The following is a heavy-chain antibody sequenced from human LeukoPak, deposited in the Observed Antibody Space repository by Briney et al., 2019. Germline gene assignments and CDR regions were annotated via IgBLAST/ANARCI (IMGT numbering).Heavy chain of an antibody. CDR3: AREAIYGSGSRYYYYMDV. J-gene: IGHJ6*03. D-gene: IGHD3-10*01. Sequence: ASVKVSCKASGYTFTSYGISWVRQAPGQGLEWMGWISAYNGNTNYAQKLQGRVTMTTDTSTSTAYMELRSLRSDDTAVYYCAREAIYGSGSRYYYYMDVWGKGTTVTISS. CDR2: ISAYNGNT. CDR1: GYTFTSYG. V-gene: IGHV1-18*01.